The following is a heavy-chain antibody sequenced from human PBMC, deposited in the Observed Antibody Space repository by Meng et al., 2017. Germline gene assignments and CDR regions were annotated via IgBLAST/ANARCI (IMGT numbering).Heavy chain of an antibody. CDR1: GFIFSSYS. D-gene: IGHD3-22*01. Sequence: GESLKISCAASGFIFSSYSMNWVRQAPGKGLEWVSSISSSSSYIYYADSVKGRFTISRDNAKNSLYLQMNSLRAEDTAVYYCARAPKGRTYYYDSSGYYASSFDYWGQGTLVTVSS. V-gene: IGHV3-21*01. CDR3: ARAPKGRTYYYDSSGYYASSFDY. CDR2: ISSSSSYI. J-gene: IGHJ4*02.